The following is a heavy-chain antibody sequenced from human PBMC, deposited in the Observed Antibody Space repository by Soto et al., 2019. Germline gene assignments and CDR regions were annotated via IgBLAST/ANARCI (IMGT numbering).Heavy chain of an antibody. D-gene: IGHD3-16*01. Sequence: PSETLSLTCTVSGGSLSSNYWSWIRQTPGKGLEWIGYIYHSGSTIYNPSLKSRVTMSMDTTKNQFSLKLSSVTAADTAVYYCGRVKELGWFDPGGKGTLV. CDR1: GGSLSSNY. J-gene: IGHJ5*02. CDR2: IYHSGST. V-gene: IGHV4-59*01. CDR3: GRVKELGWFDP.